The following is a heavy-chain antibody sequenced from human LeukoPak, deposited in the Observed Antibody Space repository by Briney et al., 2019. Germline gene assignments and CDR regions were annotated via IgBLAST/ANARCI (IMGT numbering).Heavy chain of an antibody. J-gene: IGHJ6*02. Sequence: SETLSLTCTVSGGSISSGSYYWRWIRQPAGRGLEWIERIYTSGSTNYNPSLKSRVTISVDTSKNQFSLKLSSVTAADTAVYYCARTSSSWYRGGYYYYGMDVWGQGTTVTVSS. CDR1: GGSISSGSYY. V-gene: IGHV4-61*02. CDR3: ARTSSSWYRGGYYYYGMDV. D-gene: IGHD6-13*01. CDR2: IYTSGST.